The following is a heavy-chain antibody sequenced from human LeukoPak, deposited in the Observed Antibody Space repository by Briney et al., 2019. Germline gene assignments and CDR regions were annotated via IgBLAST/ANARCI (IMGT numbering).Heavy chain of an antibody. CDR3: ARGQRGWFGEPHFDY. Sequence: GGSLRLSCAASGFTFSSYGMHWVRQAPGKGLEWVAVIWYDGSNKYYADSVKGRVTISRDNSKNTLYLQMNSLRAEDTAVYYCARGQRGWFGEPHFDYWGQGTLVTVSS. J-gene: IGHJ4*02. D-gene: IGHD3-10*01. V-gene: IGHV3-33*01. CDR2: IWYDGSNK. CDR1: GFTFSSYG.